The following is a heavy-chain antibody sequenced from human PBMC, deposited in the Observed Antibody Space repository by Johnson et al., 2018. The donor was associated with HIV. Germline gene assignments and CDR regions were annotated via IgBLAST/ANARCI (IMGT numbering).Heavy chain of an antibody. Sequence: VQLVESGGGVVRPGGSLRLSCAASGLSFDDYGMSWVRQAPGKGLEWVAGINWNGGSTDYTDAVKGRFTISRDNAKNSLYLQMNSLRVEDTALYYCAREIVVVVGVTGGNAFDIWGQGTMVTVSS. CDR2: INWNGGST. V-gene: IGHV3-20*04. CDR3: AREIVVVVGVTGGNAFDI. J-gene: IGHJ3*02. CDR1: GLSFDDYG. D-gene: IGHD2-15*01.